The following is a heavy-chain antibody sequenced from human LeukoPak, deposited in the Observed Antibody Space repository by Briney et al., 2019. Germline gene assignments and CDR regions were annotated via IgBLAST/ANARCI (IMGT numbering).Heavy chain of an antibody. CDR1: GGSIRNYY. J-gene: IGHJ5*02. V-gene: IGHV4-4*07. CDR2: IHSGGST. D-gene: IGHD2-21*01. CDR3: ARDFLSESINWFDP. Sequence: SETLSLTCTVSGGSIRNYYWSWIRQPAGKGLEWIGRIHSGGSTKYNPSLMSRVTISVDTSKNRFSLNLTSVTAADTAVYYCARDFLSESINWFDPWGQGTLVTVSS.